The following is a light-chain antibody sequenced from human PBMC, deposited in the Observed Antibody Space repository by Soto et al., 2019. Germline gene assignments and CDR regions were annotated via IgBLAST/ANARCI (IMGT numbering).Light chain of an antibody. J-gene: IGKJ1*01. Sequence: EIVLTQSPGTLSLSPGEKATLSCRTSQSVSSNYLAWYQRKPGQAPRLLIYGASSRATGIPDRFSGSGSGTDFTLTISRLEPEDFAVNYCQQYGSQRTFGQGTKVEI. CDR1: QSVSSNY. CDR3: QQYGSQRT. CDR2: GAS. V-gene: IGKV3-20*01.